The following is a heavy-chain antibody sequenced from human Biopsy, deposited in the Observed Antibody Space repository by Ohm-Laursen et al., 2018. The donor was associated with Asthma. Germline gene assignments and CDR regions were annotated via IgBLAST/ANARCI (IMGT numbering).Heavy chain of an antibody. V-gene: IGHV4-59*11. CDR1: GGSIRSHD. CDR2: VSHTGST. D-gene: IGHD2-15*01. Sequence: PSETLSLTWTVSGGSIRSHDWTWIRLPPGKGLEYIGDVSHTGSTNYNPSLKSRVTMSLDTSKNQFSLRLTSVTPADTAVYYCARLADCSGGACYSYGWFDPWGQGTRVTVSS. CDR3: ARLADCSGGACYSYGWFDP. J-gene: IGHJ5*02.